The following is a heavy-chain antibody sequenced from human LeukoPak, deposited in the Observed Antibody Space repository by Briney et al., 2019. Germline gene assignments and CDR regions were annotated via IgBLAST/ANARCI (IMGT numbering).Heavy chain of an antibody. V-gene: IGHV3-21*01. CDR1: GFTFSSYS. J-gene: IGHJ4*02. CDR2: ISSSSSYI. CDR3: AGDFSLGELREYYFDY. D-gene: IGHD1-26*01. Sequence: GGSLRLSCAASGFTFSSYSMNWVRQAPGKGLEWVSSISSSSSYIYYADSVKGRFTISRDNAKNSLYLQMNSLRAEDTAVYYCAGDFSLGELREYYFDYWGQGTLVTVSS.